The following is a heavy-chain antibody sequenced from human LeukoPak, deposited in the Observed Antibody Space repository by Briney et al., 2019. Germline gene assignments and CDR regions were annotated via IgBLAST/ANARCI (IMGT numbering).Heavy chain of an antibody. CDR1: GFTFITYP. CDR3: AGGSSWYLDY. V-gene: IGHV3-64*01. D-gene: IGHD6-13*01. Sequence: GGSLRLSCAASGFTFITYPMHWVRQAAGKGLEYVSSITSNGVGTYYANSVKGRFSISRDNSKNTLYLEMGSLRAEDMAVYYCAGGSSWYLDYWGQGTLVTVSS. CDR2: ITSNGVGT. J-gene: IGHJ4*02.